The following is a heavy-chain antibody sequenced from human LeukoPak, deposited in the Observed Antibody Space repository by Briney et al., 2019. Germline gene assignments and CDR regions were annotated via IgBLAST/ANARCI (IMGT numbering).Heavy chain of an antibody. CDR1: GFTFSSYS. V-gene: IGHV3-21*01. J-gene: IGHJ4*02. Sequence: GGSLRLSCAASGFTFSSYSMNWVRQAPGKGLEWVSSISSSSSYIYYADSVKGRFTISRDNAKNSLYLQMNSLRAEDTAVYCCARDPGYSGYDYGSYWGQGTLVTVSS. CDR2: ISSSSSYI. D-gene: IGHD5-12*01. CDR3: ARDPGYSGYDYGSY.